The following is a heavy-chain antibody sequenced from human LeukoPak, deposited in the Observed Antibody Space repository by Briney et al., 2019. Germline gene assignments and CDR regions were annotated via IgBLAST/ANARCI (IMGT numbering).Heavy chain of an antibody. CDR3: ARGYSSSSNYYYMDV. Sequence: SETLSLTCAVYGGSFSGYYWSWIRQPPGKGLEWIGEINHSGSTNYNPSLKSRVTISVHTSKNQFSLKLSSVTAADTAVYYCARGYSSSSNYYYMDVWGKGTTVTVSS. V-gene: IGHV4-34*01. CDR1: GGSFSGYY. D-gene: IGHD6-6*01. J-gene: IGHJ6*03. CDR2: INHSGST.